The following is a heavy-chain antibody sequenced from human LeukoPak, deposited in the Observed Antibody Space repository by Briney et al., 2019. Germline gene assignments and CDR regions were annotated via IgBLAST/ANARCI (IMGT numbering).Heavy chain of an antibody. V-gene: IGHV3-21*01. CDR2: VSSSSAYI. D-gene: IGHD4-17*01. J-gene: IGHJ4*02. Sequence: GGTLRLSCAASGFTFINYNMNWVRQAPGKGLEWVSSVSSSSAYIYYADSVKGRFTISRDNAKNSLYLQMNSLRAEDTAVYYCARVMTTVIKAFDYWGQGTLVTVSS. CDR1: GFTFINYN. CDR3: ARVMTTVIKAFDY.